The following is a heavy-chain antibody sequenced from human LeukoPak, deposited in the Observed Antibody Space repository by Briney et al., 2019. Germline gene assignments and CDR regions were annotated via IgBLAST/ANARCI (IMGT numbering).Heavy chain of an antibody. CDR1: GYSFTSYW. Sequence: GESLKISWRGSGYSFTSYWIAWVRQMPGKGLEWMVIMYPGDSDTRYSPSFQGQVTISADKSISTAYLQWSSLKASDTAMYYCFGGPRGYYFDYWGQGTLVTVSS. CDR3: FGGPRGYYFDY. D-gene: IGHD3-16*01. CDR2: MYPGDSDT. J-gene: IGHJ4*02. V-gene: IGHV5-51*01.